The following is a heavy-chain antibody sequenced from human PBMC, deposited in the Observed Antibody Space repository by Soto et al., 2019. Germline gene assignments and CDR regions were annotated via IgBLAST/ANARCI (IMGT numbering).Heavy chain of an antibody. V-gene: IGHV4-59*01. Sequence: SETLSLTCTVSGGSISSYYWSWIRQPPGKGLEWIGYIYYSGSTNYNPSLKSRVTISVDTSKNQFSLKLSSVTAADTAVYYCARDRGIAAAGTSSGPFDPWGQGTLVTVSS. D-gene: IGHD6-13*01. CDR2: IYYSGST. CDR3: ARDRGIAAAGTSSGPFDP. CDR1: GGSISSYY. J-gene: IGHJ5*02.